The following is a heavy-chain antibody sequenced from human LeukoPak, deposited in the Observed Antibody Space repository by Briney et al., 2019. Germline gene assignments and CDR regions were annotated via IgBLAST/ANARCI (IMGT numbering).Heavy chain of an antibody. CDR3: ARDGVITYFDY. D-gene: IGHD3-16*02. Sequence: ASVKVSCKASGYTFTGFYMHWVRQAPGQGREWMGIINPSGGSTSFAQKFQGRVTLTRDTSTSTVYMELSSLRSEDTAVYYCARDGVITYFDYWSQGTLVTVSS. J-gene: IGHJ4*02. CDR2: INPSGGST. CDR1: GYTFTGFY. V-gene: IGHV1-46*01.